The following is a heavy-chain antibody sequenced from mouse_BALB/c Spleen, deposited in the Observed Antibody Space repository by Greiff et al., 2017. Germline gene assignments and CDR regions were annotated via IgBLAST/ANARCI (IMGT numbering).Heavy chain of an antibody. CDR1: GFNIKDYY. Sequence: EVKLMESGAELVRSGASVKLSCTASGFNIKDYYMHWVKQRPEQGLEWIGWIDPENGDTEYAPKFQGKATMTADTSSNTAYLQLSSLTSEDTAVYYCARERYGNYMDYWGQGTSVTVSS. D-gene: IGHD2-10*02. J-gene: IGHJ4*01. CDR2: IDPENGDT. V-gene: IGHV14-4*02. CDR3: ARERYGNYMDY.